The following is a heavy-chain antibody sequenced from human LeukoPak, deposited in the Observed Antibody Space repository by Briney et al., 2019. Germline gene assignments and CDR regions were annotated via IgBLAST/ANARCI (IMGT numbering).Heavy chain of an antibody. CDR1: GYSITSGYY. Sequence: PSETLSLTCTVSGYSITSGYYWGWIRQPPGKELEWIGSIYHSGSTYYNPSLRSRITISVDTSKNQFSLKLSSVTAADTAVYYCAREAFSSGYYDHYWGQGTLVTVSS. D-gene: IGHD3-22*01. J-gene: IGHJ4*02. CDR2: IYHSGST. CDR3: AREAFSSGYYDHY. V-gene: IGHV4-38-2*02.